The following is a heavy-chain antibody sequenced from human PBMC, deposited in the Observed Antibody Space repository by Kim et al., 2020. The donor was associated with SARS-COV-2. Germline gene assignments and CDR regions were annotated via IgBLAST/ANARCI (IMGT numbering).Heavy chain of an antibody. CDR1: GGSISSSSYY. V-gene: IGHV4-39*01. CDR3: ARAGTGQLLFSLFPNWFDP. J-gene: IGHJ5*02. CDR2: IYYSGST. Sequence: SETLSLTCTVSGGSISSSSYYWGWIRQPPGKGLEWIGSIYYSGSTYYNPSLKSRVTISVDTSKNQFSLKLSSVTAADTAVYYCARAGTGQLLFSLFPNWFDPGGQGTLVTVSS. D-gene: IGHD2-2*01.